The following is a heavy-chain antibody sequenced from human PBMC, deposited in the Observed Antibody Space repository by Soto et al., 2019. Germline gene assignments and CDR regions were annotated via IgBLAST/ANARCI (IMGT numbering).Heavy chain of an antibody. J-gene: IGHJ4*02. CDR3: ARVDPRDGYNPGHFDY. CDR2: IYSGGST. D-gene: IGHD5-12*01. CDR1: GFTVSSNY. V-gene: IGHV3-66*01. Sequence: EVQLVESGGGLVQPGGSLRLSCAASGFTVSSNYMNWVRQAPGKGLEWVSLIYSGGSTYYADSVKGRFTISRDNSKITLYLQMISLRAEDTAVYYCARVDPRDGYNPGHFDYWGQGALVTVSS.